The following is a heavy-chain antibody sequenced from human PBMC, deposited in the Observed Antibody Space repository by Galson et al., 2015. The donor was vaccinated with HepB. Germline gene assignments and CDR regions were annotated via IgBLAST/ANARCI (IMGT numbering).Heavy chain of an antibody. CDR3: AKDRPDFWSGYYVDY. V-gene: IGHV3-30*04. Sequence: SLRLSCAASGFTFSSYTMHWVRQAPGKGLEWVAVISYDGSNKYYADSVKGRFTISRDNSKNTLYLQMNSLRAEDTAVYYCAKDRPDFWSGYYVDYWGQGTLVTVSS. J-gene: IGHJ4*02. CDR2: ISYDGSNK. CDR1: GFTFSSYT. D-gene: IGHD3-3*01.